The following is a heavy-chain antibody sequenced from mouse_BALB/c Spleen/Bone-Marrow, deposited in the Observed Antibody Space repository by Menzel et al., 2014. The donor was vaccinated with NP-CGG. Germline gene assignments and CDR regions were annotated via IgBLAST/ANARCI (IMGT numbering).Heavy chain of an antibody. V-gene: IGHV5-4*02. J-gene: IGHJ1*01. D-gene: IGHD1-2*01. CDR2: ISDGGSYT. CDR3: ARVVTTATLYWYFDV. CDR1: GFTFSDYY. Sequence: EVQLQQSGGGLVKPGGSLKLSCAASGFTFSDYYMYWVRQTPEKRLEWVATISDGGSYTYYPDSVKGRFTISRGNAKNNLYLQMSSLKSEDTAMYYCARVVTTATLYWYFDVWGAGTTVTVSS.